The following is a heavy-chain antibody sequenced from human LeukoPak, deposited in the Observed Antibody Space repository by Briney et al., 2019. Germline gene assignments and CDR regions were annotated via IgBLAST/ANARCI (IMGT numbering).Heavy chain of an antibody. J-gene: IGHJ4*02. CDR3: ATRWVLTGEPY. D-gene: IGHD7-27*01. V-gene: IGHV4-39*07. CDR2: IHHSGST. CDR1: GGSISSSGYY. Sequence: PSETLSLTCTVSGGSISSSGYYWAWIRQPPGKGLEWIGEIHHSGSTNYNVSLKSRVTISLDKSKNQFSLDLTSVTAADTAVFYCATRWVLTGEPYWGQGILVTVSS.